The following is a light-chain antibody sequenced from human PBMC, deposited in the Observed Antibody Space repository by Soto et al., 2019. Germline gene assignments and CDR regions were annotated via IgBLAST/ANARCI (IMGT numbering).Light chain of an antibody. J-gene: IGKJ5*01. Sequence: ERVMSQSPATLSLPPSVTASLSCRASQSAGNFLAWYQQKPGQAPRLPIYYISTRATGIPARFSGSGSGTEFTLTINSLQSEDSAVYYCQQHNQWPITFGQGTRLEIK. CDR3: QQHNQWPIT. V-gene: IGKV3D-15*01. CDR1: QSAGNF. CDR2: YIS.